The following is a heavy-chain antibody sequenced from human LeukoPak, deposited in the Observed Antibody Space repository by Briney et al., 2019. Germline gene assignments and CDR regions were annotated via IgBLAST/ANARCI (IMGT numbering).Heavy chain of an antibody. CDR3: ARGSYGSGNPFDY. D-gene: IGHD3-10*01. CDR2: IYYSGST. CDR1: GGSISSYY. J-gene: IGHJ4*02. Sequence: SETLSLTCTVSGGSISSYYWSWIRQPPGKGLEWIGYIYYSGSTNYNPSLKSQVTISVDTSKNQFSLKLSSVTAADTAVYYCARGSYGSGNPFDYWGQGTLVTVSS. V-gene: IGHV4-59*01.